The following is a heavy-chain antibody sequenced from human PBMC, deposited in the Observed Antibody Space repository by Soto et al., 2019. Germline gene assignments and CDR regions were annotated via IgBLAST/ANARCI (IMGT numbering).Heavy chain of an antibody. V-gene: IGHV4-59*01. D-gene: IGHD2-21*02. CDR1: GGTISRYY. J-gene: IGHJ6*02. CDR2: MYNSGST. CDR3: AGEVGGDCGTDWYALDV. Sequence: QVQLQESGPGLVKPSETLSLTCTVSGGTISRYYWSWIRQPPGQGLEWIGYMYNSGSTDYTPSFKSRVTISVNTSKNQYTLQLSSVTAADRAVYYCAGEVGGDCGTDWYALDVWGQGTTVTASS.